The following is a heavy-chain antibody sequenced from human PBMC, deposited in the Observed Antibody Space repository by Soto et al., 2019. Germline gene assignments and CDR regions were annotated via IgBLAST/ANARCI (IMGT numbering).Heavy chain of an antibody. CDR2: IIPIFGTA. J-gene: IGHJ4*02. CDR3: ATLSGWHSWLG. CDR1: GGTFSSYA. V-gene: IGHV1-69*12. Sequence: QVQLVQSGAEVKKPGSSVKVSCKASGGTFSSYAISWVRQAPGQGLEWMGGIIPIFGTANYAQKFQGRVTIPAVEATSTAYMELSSLSSEATAVYYCATLSGWHSWLGWGQGTLVTVSS. D-gene: IGHD6-19*01.